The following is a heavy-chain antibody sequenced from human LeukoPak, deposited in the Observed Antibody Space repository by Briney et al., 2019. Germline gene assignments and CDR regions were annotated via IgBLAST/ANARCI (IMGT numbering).Heavy chain of an antibody. V-gene: IGHV1-18*01. CDR3: ARVGGNYEGLIDY. Sequence: GLILAYNGYTNYAQTLQGRFTMTTDTSTSTAYMELRSLRSDDTAMYYCARVGGNYEGLIDYWGQGTLVTVSS. CDR2: ILAYNGYT. J-gene: IGHJ4*02. D-gene: IGHD1-26*01.